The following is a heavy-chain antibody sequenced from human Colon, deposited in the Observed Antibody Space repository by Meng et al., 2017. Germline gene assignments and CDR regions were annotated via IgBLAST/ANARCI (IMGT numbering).Heavy chain of an antibody. CDR1: GYSISGGYY. Sequence: SETLSLTCAVSGYSISGGYYCGWIRQPPGKGLVWIGSVHHSGRTYYKPSLKSRITMSVDPSKNQFSLKLSSVTAADTAFYYCATPRFGLSVYYGFWGQGTLVTVSS. D-gene: IGHD1-26*01. V-gene: IGHV4-38-2*01. J-gene: IGHJ4*02. CDR2: VHHSGRT. CDR3: ATPRFGLSVYYGF.